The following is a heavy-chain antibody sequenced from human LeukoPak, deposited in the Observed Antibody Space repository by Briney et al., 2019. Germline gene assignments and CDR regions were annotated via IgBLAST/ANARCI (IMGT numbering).Heavy chain of an antibody. CDR2: INHSGST. CDR1: GGSFSGYY. D-gene: IGHD3-22*01. CDR3: ARGRRYYYDSSGYYFDY. V-gene: IGHV4-34*01. Sequence: SETVSLTCAVYGGSFSGYYWSWIRQPPGKGLEWIGEINHSGSTNYNPSLKSRVTISVDTSKNQFSLKLSSVTAADTAVYYCARGRRYYYDSSGYYFDYWGQGTLVTVSS. J-gene: IGHJ4*02.